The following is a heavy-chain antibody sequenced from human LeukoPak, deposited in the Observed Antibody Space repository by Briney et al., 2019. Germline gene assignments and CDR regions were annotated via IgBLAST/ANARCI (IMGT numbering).Heavy chain of an antibody. Sequence: PGRSLRLSCAASGFTFSSYGMHWVRQAPGKGLEWVAVILHDGSNKQYADSVKGRFTISRDNSKKTLYLQINSLSAEDTAVYYCATLSGDSHGYDYWGLGTLVTVSS. D-gene: IGHD5-18*01. J-gene: IGHJ4*02. CDR1: GFTFSSYG. CDR2: ILHDGSNK. CDR3: ATLSGDSHGYDY. V-gene: IGHV3-30*03.